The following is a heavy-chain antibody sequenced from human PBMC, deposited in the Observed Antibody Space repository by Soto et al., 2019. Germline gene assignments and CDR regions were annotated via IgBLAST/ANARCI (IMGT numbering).Heavy chain of an antibody. CDR2: ISNDGSNY. CDR1: GFTFSNYG. CDR3: ARGTTLAIFDYGMDV. V-gene: IGHV3-30*19. Sequence: GGSLRLSCAASGFTFSNYGIHWVRQAPGKGLEWVAVISNDGSNYYYADSVRGRFTISRDNTKNTLFLQMSSLRGEDSGVYYCARGTTLAIFDYGMDVWGQGTTVTVSS. D-gene: IGHD3-3*01. J-gene: IGHJ6*02.